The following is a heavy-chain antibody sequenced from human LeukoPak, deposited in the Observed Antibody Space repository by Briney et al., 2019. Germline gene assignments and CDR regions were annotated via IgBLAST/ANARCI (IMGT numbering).Heavy chain of an antibody. CDR2: ISSSSSTI. V-gene: IGHV3-48*01. J-gene: IGHJ4*02. D-gene: IGHD6-6*01. Sequence: GGSLRLSCAASGFTFSSYSMNWVRQAPGKGLEWVSYISSSSSTIYYADSVKGRFTISRDNAKNSLYLQMNSLRAEDTAVYYCARVSPDQAHALDYWGQGTLVTVSS. CDR3: ARVSPDQAHALDY. CDR1: GFTFSSYS.